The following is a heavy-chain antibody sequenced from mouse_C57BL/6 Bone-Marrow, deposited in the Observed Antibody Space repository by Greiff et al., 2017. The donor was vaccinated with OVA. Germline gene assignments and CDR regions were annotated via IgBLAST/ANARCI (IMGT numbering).Heavy chain of an antibody. CDR1: GYTFSDYY. V-gene: IGHV5-16*01. CDR2: INSDGSST. CDR3: ARGDYYGSCGFAY. J-gene: IGHJ3*01. D-gene: IGHD1-1*01. Sequence: EVQLVESEGGLVQPGSSMKLSCTASGYTFSDYYMAWVRQVPEKGLEWVGNINSDGSSTYYMDPLKGSFIFSSDNAKNRLYLQVSSLKTEDTATYYCARGDYYGSCGFAYWGQGTLVTVSA.